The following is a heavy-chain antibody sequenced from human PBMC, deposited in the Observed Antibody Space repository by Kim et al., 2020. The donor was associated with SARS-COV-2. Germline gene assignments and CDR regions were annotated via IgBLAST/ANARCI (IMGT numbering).Heavy chain of an antibody. V-gene: IGHV4-39*07. CDR3: ARLNSDSGKYFWFDP. J-gene: IGHJ5*02. D-gene: IGHD1-26*01. Sequence: NPSLRSRVTISVDTSKNHFSLNLSSVTAADTAVYYWARLNSDSGKYFWFDPWGQGTLVTVSS.